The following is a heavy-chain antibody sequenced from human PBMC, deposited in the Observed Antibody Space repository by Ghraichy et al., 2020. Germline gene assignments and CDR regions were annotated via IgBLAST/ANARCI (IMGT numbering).Heavy chain of an antibody. J-gene: IGHJ3*02. CDR1: GFTVSSNY. V-gene: IGHV3-66*01. CDR2: IYNGGST. D-gene: IGHD7-27*01. Sequence: GGSLRLSCAASGFTVSSNYMSWVRQAPGKGLEWVSIIYNGGSTYYADSVKGRFTISRDNSKNTLYLQMNSLRAEDTAVYYCARDRTGEDNAFDIWGQGTMVTVSS. CDR3: ARDRTGEDNAFDI.